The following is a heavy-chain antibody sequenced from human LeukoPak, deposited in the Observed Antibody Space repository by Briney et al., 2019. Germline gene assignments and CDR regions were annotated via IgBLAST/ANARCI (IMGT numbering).Heavy chain of an antibody. CDR3: ATLPLEYYDFWSGHSEDAFDI. J-gene: IGHJ3*02. D-gene: IGHD3-3*01. V-gene: IGHV3-33*01. Sequence: GGSLRLSCAASGFTFSSYGMHWVRQAPGKGLEWVAVIWYDGSNKYYADSVKGRFTISRDNSKNTLYPQMNSLRAEDTAVYYCATLPLEYYDFWSGHSEDAFDICGQGTMVTVSS. CDR2: IWYDGSNK. CDR1: GFTFSSYG.